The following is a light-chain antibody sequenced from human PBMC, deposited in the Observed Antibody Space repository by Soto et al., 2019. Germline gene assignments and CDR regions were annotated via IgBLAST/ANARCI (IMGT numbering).Light chain of an antibody. Sequence: QSVLTQPPSVSGAPGQRVTISCTGSRSNIGAGFDVHWYQQLPGTAPKLLISGDTNRPSGVSDRFSGSKSGTSASLAITGLRAEDEADYYCQSFDSSRGGWLFGGGTKLTVL. CDR2: GDT. V-gene: IGLV1-40*01. CDR1: RSNIGAGFD. J-gene: IGLJ3*02. CDR3: QSFDSSRGGWL.